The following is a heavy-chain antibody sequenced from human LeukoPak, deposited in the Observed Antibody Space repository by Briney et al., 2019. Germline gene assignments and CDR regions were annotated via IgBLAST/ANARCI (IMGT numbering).Heavy chain of an antibody. J-gene: IGHJ4*02. CDR1: GGSISSSSYD. Sequence: SETLSLTCTVSGGSISSSSYDWGWIRQPQGKGLEWIGCIYYSLSTYYHPSLTSRLTISVDTSKNQFSLKLSSVTAADTAVYYCAGTMIVVKTGFDYWGQGTLVTVSS. V-gene: IGHV4-39*01. CDR3: AGTMIVVKTGFDY. CDR2: IYYSLST. D-gene: IGHD3-22*01.